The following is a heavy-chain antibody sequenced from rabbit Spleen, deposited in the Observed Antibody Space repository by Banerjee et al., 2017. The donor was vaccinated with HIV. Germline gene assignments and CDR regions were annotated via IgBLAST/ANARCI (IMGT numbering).Heavy chain of an antibody. CDR1: GFTLSSNYY. D-gene: IGHD6-1*01. Sequence: QSLEESGGDLVKPGASLTLTCTASGFTLSSNYYMCWVRQAPGKGLECIACIYAGSSDSTYYANWAKGRFTISKASSTTVTLQMTSLTVADTATYFCARDSSAYIGYGDSKLWGQGTLVTVS. J-gene: IGHJ4*01. CDR2: IYAGSSDST. CDR3: ARDSSAYIGYGDSKL. V-gene: IGHV1S40*01.